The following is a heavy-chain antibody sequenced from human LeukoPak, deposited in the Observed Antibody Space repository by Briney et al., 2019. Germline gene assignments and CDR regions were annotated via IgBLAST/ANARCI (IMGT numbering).Heavy chain of an antibody. J-gene: IGHJ4*02. CDR3: AKGAPSSSSIFDF. CDR2: ISGGGGST. V-gene: IGHV3-23*01. Sequence: GRSLRLSCAASGFTFTSYSMNWVRQAPGKGLEWVSTISGGGGSTYYADSVKGRFTISRDNSKNALYLQVNSLRAEDTAVYYCAKGAPSSSSIFDFWGPGTLVTVSS. D-gene: IGHD6-6*01. CDR1: GFTFTSYS.